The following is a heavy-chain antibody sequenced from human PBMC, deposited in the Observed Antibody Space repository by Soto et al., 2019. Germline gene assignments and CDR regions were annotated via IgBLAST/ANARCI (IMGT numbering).Heavy chain of an antibody. D-gene: IGHD4-4*01. J-gene: IGHJ6*02. V-gene: IGHV1-69*06. CDR2: IIPIFGTA. CDR3: ASYRAFYYYGMDV. Sequence: VKVSCKASGGTFSRYAISWVRQAPGQGLEWMGGIIPIFGTANYAQKFQGRVTITADKSTSTAYMELSSLRSEDTAVYYCASYRAFYYYGMDVWGQGTTVTVSS. CDR1: GGTFSRYA.